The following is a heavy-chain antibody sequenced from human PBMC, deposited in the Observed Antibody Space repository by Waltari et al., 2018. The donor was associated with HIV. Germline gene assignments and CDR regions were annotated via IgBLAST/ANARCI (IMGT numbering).Heavy chain of an antibody. CDR2: ISSSGSTI. CDR3: ARGRHYYDSSGPYY. CDR1: GFTFSSYE. J-gene: IGHJ4*02. D-gene: IGHD3-22*01. V-gene: IGHV3-48*03. Sequence: EVQLVESGGGLVQPGGSLRLSCAASGFTFSSYEMNWVRQAPGKGLEWVSYISSSGSTIYYADSVKGRFTISRDNAKNSLYLQMNSLRAEDTAVYYCARGRHYYDSSGPYYWGQGTLVTVSS.